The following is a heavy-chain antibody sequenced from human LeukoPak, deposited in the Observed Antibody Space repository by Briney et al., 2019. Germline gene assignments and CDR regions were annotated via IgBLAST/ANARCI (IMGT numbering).Heavy chain of an antibody. Sequence: GGSLRLSCAASGFTVSSNYMSWVRQAPGKGLEWVSVIYSGGSTYYADSVKGRFTISRDNSKNTLYLQMNSLRAEDTAVYYCATSQPVARSLADYWGQGTLVTVSS. D-gene: IGHD2-2*01. CDR1: GFTVSSNY. CDR3: ATSQPVARSLADY. CDR2: IYSGGST. J-gene: IGHJ4*02. V-gene: IGHV3-66*01.